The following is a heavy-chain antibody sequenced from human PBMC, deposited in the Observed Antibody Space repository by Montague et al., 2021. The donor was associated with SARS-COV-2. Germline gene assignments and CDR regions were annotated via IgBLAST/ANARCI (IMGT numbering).Heavy chain of an antibody. J-gene: IGHJ3*02. D-gene: IGHD3-22*01. CDR3: ARVQGITMIVVVIGAFDI. CDR2: IYYSGST. Sequence: TLSLTCTVSGGSISSGGYYWSWIRQHPGKGLEWIGYIYYSGSTYYNPSVKSRVTISVDTSKNQFSLKLSSVTAADTAVYYCARVQGITMIVVVIGAFDIWGQGTMATVSS. V-gene: IGHV4-31*03. CDR1: GGSISSGGYY.